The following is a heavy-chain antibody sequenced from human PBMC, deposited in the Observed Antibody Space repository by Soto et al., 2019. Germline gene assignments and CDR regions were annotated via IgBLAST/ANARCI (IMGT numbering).Heavy chain of an antibody. CDR2: INPNSGGT. CDR1: GYTFTGYY. V-gene: IGHV1-2*04. J-gene: IGHJ6*02. CDR3: ARLPLGQQHYGMDV. D-gene: IGHD6-13*01. Sequence: ASVKVSCEASGYTFTGYYMHWVRQAPGQGLEWMGWINPNSGGTNYAQKFQGWVTMTRDTSISTAYMELSRLRSDDTAVYYYARLPLGQQHYGMDVWGQGTTVTVSS.